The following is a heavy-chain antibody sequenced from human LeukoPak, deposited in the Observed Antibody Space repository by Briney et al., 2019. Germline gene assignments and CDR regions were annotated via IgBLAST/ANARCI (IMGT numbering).Heavy chain of an antibody. CDR2: IRYDGSNK. J-gene: IGHJ6*03. CDR1: GFTFSSYG. D-gene: IGHD2-2*01. CDR3: AKDGVVVVPAASPYYYYMDV. V-gene: IGHV3-30*02. Sequence: PEGSLRLSCAASGFTFSSYGMHWVRQAPGKGLEWVAFIRYDGSNKYYADSVKGRFTISRDNSKNTLYLQMNSLRAEDTAVYYCAKDGVVVVPAASPYYYYMDVWGKGTTVTVSS.